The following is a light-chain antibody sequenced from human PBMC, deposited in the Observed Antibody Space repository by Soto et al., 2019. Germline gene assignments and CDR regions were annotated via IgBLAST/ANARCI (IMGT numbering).Light chain of an antibody. Sequence: EIVLTQSPATLSLSPGERAALSCRASQSVSSYLAWYQQKPGQAPRLLIYDASKRATGIPARFSGSGSGTEFTLTISSLQSEDFAVYYCQQYNNWPWTFGQGTKVEIK. CDR3: QQYNNWPWT. J-gene: IGKJ1*01. V-gene: IGKV3-11*01. CDR2: DAS. CDR1: QSVSSY.